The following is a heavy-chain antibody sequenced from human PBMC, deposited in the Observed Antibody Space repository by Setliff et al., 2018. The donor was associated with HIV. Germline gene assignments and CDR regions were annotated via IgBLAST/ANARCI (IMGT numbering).Heavy chain of an antibody. CDR1: GYTVTELP. D-gene: IGHD5-12*01. CDR2: FDPEDNKI. Sequence: ASVKVSCKVSGYTVTELPINWVRQAPGKGPEWMGGFDPEDNKIVYAQKFQGRVTTTEDTSTDTAYMELSSLRPEDTAVYYCATRIRAGHRGYGYFDFWGQGTLVTVSS. V-gene: IGHV1-24*01. CDR3: ATRIRAGHRGYGYFDF. J-gene: IGHJ4*02.